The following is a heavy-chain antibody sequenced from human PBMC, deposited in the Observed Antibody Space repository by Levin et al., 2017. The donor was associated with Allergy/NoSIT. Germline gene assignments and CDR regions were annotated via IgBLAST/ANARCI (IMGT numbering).Heavy chain of an antibody. J-gene: IGHJ4*02. CDR1: GFGFTDAW. CDR3: ATEHYGSYNF. D-gene: IGHD1-26*01. V-gene: IGHV3-15*01. CDR2: IKSKTHGGTT. Sequence: KAGGSLRLSCPGSGFGFTDAWMSWVRQAPGKGLEWVARIKSKTHGGTTDYPAFVKDRFTISRDDSKTTLYLQLNSLKIEDTAVYYCATEHYGSYNFWGQGTLVTVSS.